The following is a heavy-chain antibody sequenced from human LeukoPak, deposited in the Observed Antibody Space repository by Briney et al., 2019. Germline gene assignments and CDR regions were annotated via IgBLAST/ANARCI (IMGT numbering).Heavy chain of an antibody. CDR2: ISAYSGNT. CDR1: GYTFTSYG. J-gene: IGHJ6*03. CDR3: ARDNDILTGYYAPYYYYYYMDV. D-gene: IGHD3-9*01. Sequence: ASVKVSCKASGYTFTSYGISWVRQAPGQGLEWMGWISAYSGNTNYAQKLQGRVTMTTDTSTSTAYMELRSLRSDDTAVYYCARDNDILTGYYAPYYYYYYMDVWGKGTTVTVSS. V-gene: IGHV1-18*01.